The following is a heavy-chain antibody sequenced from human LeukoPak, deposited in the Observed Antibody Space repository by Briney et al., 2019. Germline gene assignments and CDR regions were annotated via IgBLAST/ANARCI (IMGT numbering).Heavy chain of an antibody. Sequence: ASGQVSCKASGGTFSSYAISWVRQAPGQRLEWMGGIIPIFGTANYAQKFQGRVTITADKSTSTAYMELSSLRSEDTAVYYCARENQIAVAGTGWGDAFDIWGQGTMVTVSS. J-gene: IGHJ3*02. CDR1: GGTFSSYA. CDR2: IIPIFGTA. CDR3: ARENQIAVAGTGWGDAFDI. V-gene: IGHV1-69*06. D-gene: IGHD6-19*01.